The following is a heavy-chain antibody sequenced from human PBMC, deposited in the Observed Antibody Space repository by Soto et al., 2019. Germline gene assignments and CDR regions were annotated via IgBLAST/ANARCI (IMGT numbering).Heavy chain of an antibody. CDR1: GGTFGAYA. V-gene: IGHV3-30-3*01. CDR2: ISYDGSDK. D-gene: IGHD3-22*01. Sequence: GGSQSLCWAAAGGTFGAYARRWVRPAPGKGLEWVALISYDGSDKDYADSVKGRFTISRDNSRNTLFLQMNSLRAEDTAVYYCARDYYKYYDSSGYYRSPAYWGQGTLVTVSS. J-gene: IGHJ4*02. CDR3: ARDYYKYYDSSGYYRSPAY.